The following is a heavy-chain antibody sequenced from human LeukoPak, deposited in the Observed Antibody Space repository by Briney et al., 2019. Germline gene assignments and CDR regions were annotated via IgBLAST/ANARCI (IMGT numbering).Heavy chain of an antibody. CDR2: IYHSGST. CDR1: GGSISSGGYS. D-gene: IGHD3/OR15-3a*01. Sequence: SETLSLTCAVSGGSISSGGYSWSWIRQPPGKGLEWIGYIYHSGSTYYNPSLKSRVTISVDRSKNQFSLELSSVTAADTAVYYCARDWTPLSTNWFDPWGQGTLVTVSS. J-gene: IGHJ5*02. V-gene: IGHV4-30-2*01. CDR3: ARDWTPLSTNWFDP.